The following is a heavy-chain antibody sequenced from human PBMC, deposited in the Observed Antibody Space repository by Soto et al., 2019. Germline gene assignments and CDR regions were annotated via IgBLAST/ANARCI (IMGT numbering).Heavy chain of an antibody. CDR1: GGSLSSDNFF. D-gene: IGHD1-26*01. Sequence: QVQLQESGPGLVKPSQTLSVTCTVSGGSLSSDNFFWSWVRQHPETGLEWVGYIYHTGAAYYNPSHKSRLTISLDTSKNRFSLSLISVTAADTAVYYCAREVISPATSDAFDIWGQGTMVTVSS. CDR3: AREVISPATSDAFDI. CDR2: IYHTGAA. J-gene: IGHJ3*02. V-gene: IGHV4-31*03.